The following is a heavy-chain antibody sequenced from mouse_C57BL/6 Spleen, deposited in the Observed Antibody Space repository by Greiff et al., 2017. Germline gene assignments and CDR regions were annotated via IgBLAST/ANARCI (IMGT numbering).Heavy chain of an antibody. J-gene: IGHJ4*01. Sequence: ESGPGLVKPSQSLSLTCSVTGYSITSGYYWNWIRQFPGNKLEWMGYISYDGSNNYKPSLKNRISITRDTSKNQFFLKLNSVTTEDTATYYCARFYDYPYAMDYWGQGTSVNVSS. CDR3: ARFYDYPYAMDY. CDR2: ISYDGSN. CDR1: GYSITSGYY. D-gene: IGHD2-4*01. V-gene: IGHV3-6*01.